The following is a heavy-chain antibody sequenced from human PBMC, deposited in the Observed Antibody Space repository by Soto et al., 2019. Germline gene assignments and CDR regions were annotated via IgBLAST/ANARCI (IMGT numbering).Heavy chain of an antibody. J-gene: IGHJ4*02. Sequence: PGGSLRLSCAASAFTLSSYAMSWVRQAPGKGLEWVSAVSGSGDSTYYADSVKGRFTISRDNSMNTLYLQMNSLRAEDTAVYYCAKGRASDCPGCTQDYWGQGTLVTVSS. CDR3: AKGRASDCPGCTQDY. V-gene: IGHV3-23*01. CDR1: AFTLSSYA. D-gene: IGHD2-21*02. CDR2: VSGSGDST.